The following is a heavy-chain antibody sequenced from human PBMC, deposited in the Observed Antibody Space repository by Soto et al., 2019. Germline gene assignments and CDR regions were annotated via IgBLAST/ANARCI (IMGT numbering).Heavy chain of an antibody. V-gene: IGHV3-74*01. J-gene: IGHJ4*02. CDR3: VRDSHGDY. CDR1: GFIFSNYW. Sequence: EVQLVESGGGLVQPGGSLRLSCAGSGFIFSNYWMHWVRQAPGKGLEWVSRIDHDGPTDYADSVRGRFTVSRDNAERTLYLQMSSLRPEDTAVYYCVRDSHGDYWGQGTMVTVSS. CDR2: IDHDGPT.